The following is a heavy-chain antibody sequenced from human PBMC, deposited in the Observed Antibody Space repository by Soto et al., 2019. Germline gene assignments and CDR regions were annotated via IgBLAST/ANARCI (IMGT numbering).Heavy chain of an antibody. Sequence: QLQLQESGPGLVKPSETLSLTCIVSGVSMSSSSFYWGWIRQPPGKGLEWIGSIYYSGNIYYDPSLKSRVTISIDTSNNHFSLNLSSVTAADTAVYYCARHSGRWVQSQFDYWCQGTLVTASS. J-gene: IGHJ4*02. CDR3: ARHSGRWVQSQFDY. V-gene: IGHV4-39*01. CDR2: IYYSGNI. D-gene: IGHD1-1*01. CDR1: GVSMSSSSFY.